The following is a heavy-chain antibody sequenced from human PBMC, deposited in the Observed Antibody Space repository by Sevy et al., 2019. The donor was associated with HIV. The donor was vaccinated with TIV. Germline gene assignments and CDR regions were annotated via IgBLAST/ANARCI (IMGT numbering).Heavy chain of an antibody. Sequence: GGSLRLSCAASGFTFSSYDIHWVRQATGKGLEWVSAIRTAGDTYYPDSVNGRFTISRENAKNSLYLQMNSLRAGDTAVYYCAREVPGSLYGMDVWGQGTTVTVSS. CDR3: AREVPGSLYGMDV. J-gene: IGHJ6*02. CDR1: GFTFSSYD. V-gene: IGHV3-13*01. D-gene: IGHD3-10*01. CDR2: IRTAGDT.